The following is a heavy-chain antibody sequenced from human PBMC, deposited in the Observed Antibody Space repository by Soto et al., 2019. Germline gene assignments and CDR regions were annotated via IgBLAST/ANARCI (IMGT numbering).Heavy chain of an antibody. CDR2: ISSSGSTI. CDR3: ARDSSGEWYSPRYGMDV. J-gene: IGHJ6*02. V-gene: IGHV3-48*03. Sequence: GGSLRLSCAASGFTFSSYEMNWVRQAPGKGLEWVSYISSSGSTIYYADSVKGRFTISRDNAKNSLYLQMNSLRAEDTAVYYCARDSSGEWYSPRYGMDVWGQVTTVTVSS. D-gene: IGHD6-13*01. CDR1: GFTFSSYE.